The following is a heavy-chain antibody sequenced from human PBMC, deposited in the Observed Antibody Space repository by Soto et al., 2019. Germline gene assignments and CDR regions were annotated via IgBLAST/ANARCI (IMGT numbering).Heavy chain of an antibody. CDR2: IYHSGST. D-gene: IGHD3-22*01. V-gene: IGHV4-4*02. Sequence: PSETLSLTCAVSGGSISSSNWWSWVRQPPGKGLEWIGEIYHSGSTNYNPSLKSRVTISVDTSKNQFSLKLSSVTAADTAVYYCARVHYYDSLRDYYYYYGMDVWGQGTTVTVSS. CDR1: GGSISSSNW. CDR3: ARVHYYDSLRDYYYYYGMDV. J-gene: IGHJ6*02.